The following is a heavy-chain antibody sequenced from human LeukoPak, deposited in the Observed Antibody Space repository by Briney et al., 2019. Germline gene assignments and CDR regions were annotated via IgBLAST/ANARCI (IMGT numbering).Heavy chain of an antibody. CDR3: ARGSILDY. Sequence: PSETLSLTCTVSGGSISSYYWSWIRQVPGKGLEWIGYIYYTGGSTNYNPSLKSRVTISVDTPKNQFSLKLTSVTPADTAVYYCARGSILDYWGQGTLVTVSS. V-gene: IGHV4-59*01. CDR2: IYYTGGST. J-gene: IGHJ4*02. CDR1: GGSISSYY.